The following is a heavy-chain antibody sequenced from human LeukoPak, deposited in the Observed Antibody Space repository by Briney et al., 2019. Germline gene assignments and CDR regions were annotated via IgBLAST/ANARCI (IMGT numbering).Heavy chain of an antibody. CDR3: AKAPVTTCSGAYCYPFDY. V-gene: IGHV3-23*01. CDR2: ISGSGGST. J-gene: IGHJ4*02. Sequence: GGSLRLSCAASGFTFCNYSMSWVRRAPGKGLEWVSAISGSGGSTYYADSAKGRFTISRDSSKNTLNLQMNSLRAEDTAVYYCAKAPVTTCSGAYCYPFDYWGQGTLVTVSS. CDR1: GFTFCNYS. D-gene: IGHD2-21*01.